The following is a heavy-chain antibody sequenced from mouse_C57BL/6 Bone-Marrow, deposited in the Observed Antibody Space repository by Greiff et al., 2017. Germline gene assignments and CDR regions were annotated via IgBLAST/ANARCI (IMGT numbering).Heavy chain of an antibody. Sequence: VQLQQSDAELVKPGASVKISCKASGYTFTDHTIHWMKQRPEQGLEWIGYIYPRDGSTKYNEKFKGKATLTADKSTSTAYLQLNSLTSEDSAVYFCARWGDSRRGYYFDYWGQGTTLTVAS. CDR2: IYPRDGST. CDR3: ARWGDSRRGYYFDY. CDR1: GYTFTDHT. J-gene: IGHJ2*01. V-gene: IGHV1-78*01.